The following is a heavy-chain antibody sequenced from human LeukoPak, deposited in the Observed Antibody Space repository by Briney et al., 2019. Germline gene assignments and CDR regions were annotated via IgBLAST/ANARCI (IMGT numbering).Heavy chain of an antibody. D-gene: IGHD3-22*01. CDR2: ISFEGSNK. Sequence: GGSLRLSCAASGFTFSYYGMHWVRQAPGKGLEWVAVISFEGSNKYYADSVKGRFTISRDNAKNSLYLQMNSLRAEDTAVYYCARDYDSSGAFDYWGQGTLVTVSS. J-gene: IGHJ4*02. V-gene: IGHV3-30*03. CDR3: ARDYDSSGAFDY. CDR1: GFTFSYYG.